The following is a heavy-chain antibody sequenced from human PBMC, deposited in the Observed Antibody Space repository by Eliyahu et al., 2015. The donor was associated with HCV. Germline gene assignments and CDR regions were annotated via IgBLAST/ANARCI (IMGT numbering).Heavy chain of an antibody. CDR3: ARVVSVRGAVAYFDY. D-gene: IGHD6-19*01. CDR2: IYSGGST. CDR1: AFTVXNNY. Sequence: EVQLVESGGGLIQPGGSLXLSXAASAFTVXNNYMXWVRXAPGKGLEWVSVIYSGGSTYYADSVKGRFTISRDNSKNTLYLQMNSLRAEDTALYYCARVVSVRGAVAYFDYWGQGTLVTVSS. J-gene: IGHJ4*02. V-gene: IGHV3-53*01.